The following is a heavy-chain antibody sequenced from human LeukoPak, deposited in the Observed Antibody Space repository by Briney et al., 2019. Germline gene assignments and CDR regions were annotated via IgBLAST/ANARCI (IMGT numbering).Heavy chain of an antibody. J-gene: IGHJ4*02. CDR1: GFTFSSYW. CDR2: IKQDGSEK. V-gene: IGHV3-7*03. Sequence: GGSLRLSCAASGFTFSSYWMSWVRQPPGKGREWVANIKQDGSEKYYVDSVKGRFTISRDNAKNSLYLQMNSLRAEDTALYYCAKDMAAYYYASGNIDYWGQGTLVTVSS. CDR3: AKDMAAYYYASGNIDY. D-gene: IGHD3-10*01.